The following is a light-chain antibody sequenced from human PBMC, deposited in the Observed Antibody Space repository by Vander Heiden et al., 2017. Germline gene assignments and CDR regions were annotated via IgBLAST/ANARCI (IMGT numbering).Light chain of an antibody. V-gene: IGLV2-14*03. Sequence: QSALTQPASDSGSPGQSITISCTGTSSAVGGYNYVSWYQQHPGTAPKLMFCDVHNRPSGVSHRFTGSTSDNTAALTISGLQAEDEADYYCSSYTSSKTLVFGGGTKLTVL. CDR3: SSYTSSKTLV. CDR1: SSAVGGYNY. J-gene: IGLJ3*02. CDR2: DVH.